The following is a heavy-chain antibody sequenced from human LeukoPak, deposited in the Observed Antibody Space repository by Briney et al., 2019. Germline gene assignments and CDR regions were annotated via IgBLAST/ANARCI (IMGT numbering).Heavy chain of an antibody. CDR3: ARAVAGDDAFDI. D-gene: IGHD6-19*01. CDR2: IYYSGST. CDR1: GGSISGSSSY. Sequence: SETLSLTCSVSGGSISGSSSYSGWIRQPPGKGLEWLGSIYYSGSTYDNPALKSRVTISVDTSKNQFSLKLSSVTAADTAVYYCARAVAGDDAFDIWGQGTMVTVSS. J-gene: IGHJ3*02. V-gene: IGHV4-39*07.